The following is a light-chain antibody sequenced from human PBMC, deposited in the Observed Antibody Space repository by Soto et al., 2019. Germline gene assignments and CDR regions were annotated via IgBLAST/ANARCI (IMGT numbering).Light chain of an antibody. CDR2: GAS. CDR1: QSVDSN. V-gene: IGKV3-15*01. Sequence: EILMTRSTATLSVSPGERATLSCRASQSVDSNLAWYQQKPGQAPRLLIYGASTRATGISARFSGSGSGTEFTLTISSLQSEDFGVYYCQQYNNWWTFGQGNKVDI. J-gene: IGKJ1*01. CDR3: QQYNNWWT.